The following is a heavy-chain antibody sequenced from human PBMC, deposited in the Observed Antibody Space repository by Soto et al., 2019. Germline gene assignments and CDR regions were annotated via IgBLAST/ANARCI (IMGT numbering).Heavy chain of an antibody. CDR1: SDSISSGKW. Sequence: QVQLQESGPGLVKPSGTLSLTCAISSDSISSGKWWSWVRQPPGKGLEWIGEIFHSGSPNYNPSLESRVNISLDKSNNQFPLRLNTVTAADTAIYYCAREGIAGYSLDSWGQGTLVTVSS. CDR3: AREGIAGYSLDS. CDR2: IFHSGSP. D-gene: IGHD3-22*01. V-gene: IGHV4-4*02. J-gene: IGHJ5*01.